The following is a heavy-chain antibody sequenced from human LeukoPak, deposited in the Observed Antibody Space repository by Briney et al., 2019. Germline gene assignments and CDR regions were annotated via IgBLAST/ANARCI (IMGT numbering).Heavy chain of an antibody. CDR3: ARELTTLYYDIRGYYAHACDL. V-gene: IGHV3-66*01. CDR2: IYSGGGT. CDR1: GSTVSSKY. J-gene: IGHJ3*01. D-gene: IGHD3-22*01. Sequence: GGCHSPSCPASGSTVSSKYIRWVRQAPGKGLEWVSVIYSGGGTYYADSVKGRFTISRDNSKNTLFLQMNSLRAEDTAVYYCARELTTLYYDIRGYYAHACDLWGERTTATVSS.